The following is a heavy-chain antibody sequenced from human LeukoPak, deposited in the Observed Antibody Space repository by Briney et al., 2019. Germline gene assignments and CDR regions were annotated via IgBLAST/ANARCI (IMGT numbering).Heavy chain of an antibody. CDR2: IRVSGVIT. V-gene: IGHV3-23*01. CDR1: GFTFSNYV. D-gene: IGHD1-14*01. J-gene: IGHJ4*02. CDR3: AKETAGGIDN. Sequence: GGSLRLSCAASGFTFSNYVMSWVRQAPGKGLEWVSSIRVSGVITHYTDSVKGRFTISRDDSRNTVYLQMDSLRGEDTAVYYCAKETAGGIDNWGQGTLVTVSP.